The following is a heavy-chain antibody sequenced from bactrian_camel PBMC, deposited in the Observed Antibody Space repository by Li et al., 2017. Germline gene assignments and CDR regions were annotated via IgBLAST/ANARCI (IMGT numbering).Heavy chain of an antibody. CDR3: AADARATWGSCSGGYSNRRGRFGY. D-gene: IGHD2*01. V-gene: IGHV3S1*01. CDR2: IATGAGRT. J-gene: IGHJ6*01. Sequence: HVQLVESGGGSVLPGGSLVLSCAVSGDEYDTACVGWFRQSPGKERERIATIATGAGRTYYADSVKGRFTISRDNAKNTLYLQMNSLKTEDTRVYYCAADARATWGSCSGGYSNRRGRFGYWGQGTQVTVS. CDR1: GDEYDTAC.